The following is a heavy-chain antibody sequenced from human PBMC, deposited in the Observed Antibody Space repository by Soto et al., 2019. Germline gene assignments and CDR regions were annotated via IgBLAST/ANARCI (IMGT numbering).Heavy chain of an antibody. CDR1: GYTFTGYY. CDR3: ARARTIFGVVSRLVV. Sequence: ASVKVSCKASGYTFTGYYMHWVRQAPGQGLEWMGWINPNSGGTNYAQKFQGRVTMTRDTSISTAYMELSRLRSDDTAVYYCARARTIFGVVSRLVVWGQGTTVTVCS. J-gene: IGHJ6*02. D-gene: IGHD3-3*01. CDR2: INPNSGGT. V-gene: IGHV1-2*02.